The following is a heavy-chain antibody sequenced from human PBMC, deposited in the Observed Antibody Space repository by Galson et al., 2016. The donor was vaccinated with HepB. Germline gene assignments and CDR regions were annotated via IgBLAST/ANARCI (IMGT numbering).Heavy chain of an antibody. Sequence: SETLALTCTVSGDSISNFYWSWIRQSPGKALEWIGYIYYSGTTDSNPSLKSRVTISVDTSKNQLSLKLRSVTAVDTAIYSCVSVSVDGLLHRWGYFDPWGQGTLVTVSS. CDR2: IYYSGTT. D-gene: IGHD3-16*01. CDR3: VSVSVDGLLHRWGYFDP. V-gene: IGHV4-59*01. J-gene: IGHJ4*02. CDR1: GDSISNFY.